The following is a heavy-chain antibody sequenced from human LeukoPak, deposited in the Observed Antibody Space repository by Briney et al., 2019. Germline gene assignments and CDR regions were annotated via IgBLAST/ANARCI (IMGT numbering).Heavy chain of an antibody. Sequence: GGSLRLSCAATGFTFDEYAMHWVRQAPGKGLEWVSGITWSSGNIGYADSVKGRFTISRDNAKKSLYLQMNSLRDEDMALYYCVKDRGKYSTSSGLDYWGQGILVTVSS. V-gene: IGHV3-9*03. CDR3: VKDRGKYSTSSGLDY. CDR2: ITWSSGNI. CDR1: GFTFDEYA. D-gene: IGHD6-6*01. J-gene: IGHJ4*02.